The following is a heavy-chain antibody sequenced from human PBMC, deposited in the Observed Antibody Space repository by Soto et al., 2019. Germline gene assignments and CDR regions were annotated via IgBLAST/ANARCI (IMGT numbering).Heavy chain of an antibody. CDR3: ARGRDIAKGYYYYGMDV. V-gene: IGHV1-69*05. CDR1: GGTFSSYA. D-gene: IGHD5-12*01. CDR2: IIPLFGTA. J-gene: IGHJ6*02. Sequence: SVKVSCKASGGTFSSYAISWVRQAPGQGLEWMGGIIPLFGTANYAQKFQGWVTMTRDTSISTAYMELRRLRSDDTAVYYCARGRDIAKGYYYYGMDVWGQGTTVTVSS.